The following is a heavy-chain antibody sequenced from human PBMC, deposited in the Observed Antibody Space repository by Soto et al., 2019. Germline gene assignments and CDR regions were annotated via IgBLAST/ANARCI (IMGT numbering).Heavy chain of an antibody. D-gene: IGHD2-21*02. Sequence: GGSLRLSCAASGFTFSSYAMSWVRQAPGKGLEWVSAISGSGGSTYYADSVKGRFTISRDNSKNTLYLQMNSLRAEDTAVYYCAKEDLAYCGGDCYNYFDYWGQGTLVTVSS. J-gene: IGHJ4*02. V-gene: IGHV3-23*01. CDR3: AKEDLAYCGGDCYNYFDY. CDR2: ISGSGGST. CDR1: GFTFSSYA.